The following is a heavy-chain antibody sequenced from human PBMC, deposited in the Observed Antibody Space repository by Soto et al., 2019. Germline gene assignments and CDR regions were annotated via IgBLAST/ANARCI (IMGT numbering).Heavy chain of an antibody. J-gene: IGHJ3*02. CDR2: TYYRSKWYN. Sequence: QSQTLSLTCAISGDSVSSNSVAWNWIRQSPSRGLEWLGRTYYRSKWYNDYAVSVKSRITINPDTSKNQFSLQLNSVTPEDTAVYYCARDPRIEVAGTWAFDIWGQGTMVTVSS. CDR3: ARDPRIEVAGTWAFDI. CDR1: GDSVSSNSVA. V-gene: IGHV6-1*01. D-gene: IGHD6-19*01.